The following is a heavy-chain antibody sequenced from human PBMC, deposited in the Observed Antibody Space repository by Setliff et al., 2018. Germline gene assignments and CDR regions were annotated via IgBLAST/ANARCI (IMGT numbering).Heavy chain of an antibody. J-gene: IGHJ5*02. CDR2: VHDNGET. CDR3: AIGSTGIYDP. D-gene: IGHD1-1*01. CDR1: GVSVASHY. V-gene: IGHV4-59*02. Sequence: SETLSLTCTVSGVSVASHYWSWIRQAPGTGLEWIAYVHDNGETNQNPSLKSRVTISVDTSKNQFSLKMTSVTAADTAIYYCAIGSTGIYDPWGQGILVTSPQ.